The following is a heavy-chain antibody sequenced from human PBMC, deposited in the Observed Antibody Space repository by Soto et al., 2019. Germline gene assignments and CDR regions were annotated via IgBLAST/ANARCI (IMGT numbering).Heavy chain of an antibody. D-gene: IGHD2-21*01. J-gene: IGHJ4*02. CDR3: AILIDCGGDC. Sequence: GGSLRLSCAASGFTFSSYWMNWVRQAPGKGLVWVSRINNDGSSTAYADSVKGRFTISRDNAKNTLYLQMNTLRAEDTAVYYCAILIDCGGDCWGQGTLVTVSS. V-gene: IGHV3-74*01. CDR1: GFTFSSYW. CDR2: INNDGSST.